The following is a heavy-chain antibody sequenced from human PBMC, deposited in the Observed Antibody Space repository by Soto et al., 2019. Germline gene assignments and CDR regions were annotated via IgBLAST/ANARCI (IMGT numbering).Heavy chain of an antibody. Sequence: QVQLQESGPGLVKPSQTLSLTCTVSGGSISNGGYYWTWIRQHPGKGLEWIGHIEYSGSTSYSPSLKSRLTLSVDTSKNQFSLKLSSLTAADTAFYYCAIDPIRRCGAANFYYYHFPGMDVCGQGTTVTVSS. J-gene: IGHJ6*02. CDR1: GGSISNGGYY. CDR3: AIDPIRRCGAANFYYYHFPGMDV. V-gene: IGHV4-31*03. CDR2: IEYSGST. D-gene: IGHD2-21*01.